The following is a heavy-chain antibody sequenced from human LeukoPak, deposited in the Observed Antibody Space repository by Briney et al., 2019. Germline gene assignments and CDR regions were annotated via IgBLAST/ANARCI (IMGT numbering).Heavy chain of an antibody. V-gene: IGHV4-61*02. J-gene: IGHJ3*02. Sequence: TSETLSLTCTVSGDSISTYYYYWSWVRQPAGKGLEWIGRIYTSGSTNYNPSLKSRVTMSVDTSKNQFSLKLSSVTAADTAVYYCARDSENAFDIWGQGTMVTVSS. D-gene: IGHD1-14*01. CDR1: GDSISTYYYY. CDR3: ARDSENAFDI. CDR2: IYTSGST.